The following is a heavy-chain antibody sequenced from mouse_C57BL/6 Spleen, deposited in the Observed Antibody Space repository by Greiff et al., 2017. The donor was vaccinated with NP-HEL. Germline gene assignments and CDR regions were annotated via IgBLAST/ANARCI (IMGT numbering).Heavy chain of an antibody. CDR1: GYTFTDYY. CDR3: ARERRIYYDYAFDY. D-gene: IGHD2-4*01. V-gene: IGHV1-76*01. J-gene: IGHJ2*01. CDR2: IYPGSGNT. Sequence: QVQLQQSGAELVRPGASVKLSCKASGYTFTDYYINWVKQRPGQGLEWIARIYPGSGNTYYNEKFKGKATLTAEKSSSTAYMQLSSLTSEDSAVYFCARERRIYYDYAFDYWGQGTTLTVSS.